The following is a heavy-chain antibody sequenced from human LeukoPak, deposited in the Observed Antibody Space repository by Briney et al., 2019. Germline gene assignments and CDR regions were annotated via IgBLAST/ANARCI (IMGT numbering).Heavy chain of an antibody. CDR2: IYYDGSDK. Sequence: PGGSLRLSCAASGFTFSSYAMHWVRQAPGKGLEWVAVIYYDGSDKYYVDSVKGRFAVSRGNSKNTLYLQMNNLRVEDTAVYHCARDRSQHYFDYWGQGALVTVSS. D-gene: IGHD5-18*01. J-gene: IGHJ4*02. CDR3: ARDRSQHYFDY. CDR1: GFTFSSYA. V-gene: IGHV3-30*09.